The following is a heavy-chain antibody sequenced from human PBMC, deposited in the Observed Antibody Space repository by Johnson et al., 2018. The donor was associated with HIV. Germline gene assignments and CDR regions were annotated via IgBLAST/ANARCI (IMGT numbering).Heavy chain of an antibody. J-gene: IGHJ3*02. CDR1: GFTFSSYW. CDR3: AITSGTDAFDI. D-gene: IGHD1-1*01. CDR2: IKQDGSEK. V-gene: IGHV3-7*01. Sequence: VQVVESGGGVVQPGGSLRLSCAASGFTFSSYWMSWVRQAPGKGLEWVANIKQDGSEKYYADSVKGRFTIARDSSKNTLHLQMNSLRAEDTAIYYCAITSGTDAFDIWGQGTMVTVSS.